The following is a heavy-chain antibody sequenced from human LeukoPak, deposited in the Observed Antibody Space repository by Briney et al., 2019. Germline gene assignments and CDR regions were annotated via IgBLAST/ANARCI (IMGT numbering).Heavy chain of an antibody. D-gene: IGHD1-7*01. J-gene: IGHJ4*02. CDR3: AKGNSRYFDY. CDR1: GFTFSTYV. CDR2: ISGSGGST. Sequence: PGGSLRLSYAASGFTFSTYVMSWVRQAPGKGLEWVSAISGSGGSTYYADSVKGRFTISRDNSKSTLYLQMNSLGADDTAVYYCAKGNSRYFDYWGQGTLVTVSS. V-gene: IGHV3-23*01.